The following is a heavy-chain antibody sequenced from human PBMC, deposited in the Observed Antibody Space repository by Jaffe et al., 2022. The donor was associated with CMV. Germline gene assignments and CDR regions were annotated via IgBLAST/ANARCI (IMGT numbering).Heavy chain of an antibody. J-gene: IGHJ6*02. Sequence: EVQLVESGGVVVQPGGSLRLSCAASGFTFDDYTMHWVRQAPGKGLEWVSLISWDGGSTYYADSVKGRFTISRDNSKNSLYLQMNSLRTEDTALYYCAKDRVRITISEGGMDVWGQGTTVTVSS. CDR1: GFTFDDYT. D-gene: IGHD3-3*01. V-gene: IGHV3-43*01. CDR3: AKDRVRITISEGGMDV. CDR2: ISWDGGST.